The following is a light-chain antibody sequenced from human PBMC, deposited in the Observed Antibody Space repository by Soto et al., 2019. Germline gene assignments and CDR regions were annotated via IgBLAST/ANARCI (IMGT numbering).Light chain of an antibody. CDR3: QQRRNWVS. Sequence: LTQSPAILSLSPGEKATLSCTASQTVDSYMAWDQQRPGQPPRLLIHDTSHRASGVPARFRGSGSGTDFTLTITSLEPEDFAVYFCQQRRNWVSFGPGTRV. CDR1: QTVDSY. V-gene: IGKV3-11*01. J-gene: IGKJ3*01. CDR2: DTS.